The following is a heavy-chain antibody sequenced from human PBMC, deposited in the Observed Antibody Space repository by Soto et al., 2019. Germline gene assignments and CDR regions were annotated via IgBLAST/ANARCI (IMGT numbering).Heavy chain of an antibody. V-gene: IGHV1-69*02. Sequence: QVQLVQSGAEVKKPGSSVKLSCKASGGPFSSYHISWVRQAPGQGLEWVGRIIPILGRANNAQHFQGRVTITADTPTNTAYMELSSLTSGDTALYYCAQVGGTTSSNWFDPWGHGTLVTVSS. CDR2: IIPILGRA. D-gene: IGHD2-2*01. CDR1: GGPFSSYH. CDR3: AQVGGTTSSNWFDP. J-gene: IGHJ5*02.